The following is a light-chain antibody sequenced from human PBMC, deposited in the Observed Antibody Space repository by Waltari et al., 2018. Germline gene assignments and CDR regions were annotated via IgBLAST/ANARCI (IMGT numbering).Light chain of an antibody. CDR1: ESLLRSDGKTY. V-gene: IGKV2D-29*01. J-gene: IGKJ4*01. CDR2: EAS. CDR3: MQTLRLPSFS. Sequence: VVTQAPLSMSVTPGQPASMSCTSSESLLRSDGKTYLYWYLHKPDQPPRLLIYEASKRFSGVPDRFSGSGSGTDFTLRISRVEAEDVGVYYCMQTLRLPSFSFGGGTKVEIK.